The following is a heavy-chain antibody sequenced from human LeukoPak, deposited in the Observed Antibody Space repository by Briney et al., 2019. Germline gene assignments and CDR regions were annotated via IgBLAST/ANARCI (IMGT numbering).Heavy chain of an antibody. V-gene: IGHV4-39*07. CDR2: IFYSGST. CDR1: SGSISTSNYY. Sequence: SETLSLTCTVSSGSISTSNYYWGWVRQPPGRALEWIGNIFYSGSTYYSPSLKSRVTISLDTSRNQFSLKLNSVTAADTAVYFCARGRVSSSTWYSTYYYYFYMDVWGKGTTVTVSS. CDR3: ARGRVSSSTWYSTYYYYFYMDV. D-gene: IGHD1-1*01. J-gene: IGHJ6*03.